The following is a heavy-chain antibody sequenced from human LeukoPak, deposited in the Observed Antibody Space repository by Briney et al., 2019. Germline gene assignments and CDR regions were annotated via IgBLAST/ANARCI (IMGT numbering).Heavy chain of an antibody. D-gene: IGHD4-17*01. V-gene: IGHV4-39*07. CDR2: IYYSGST. Sequence: SETLSLTCTVSGGSISSSSYYWGWIRQPPGKGLEWIGSIYYSGSTYYNPSLKSRVTISVDTSKNQFSLKLSSVTAADTAVYYCARTSPYGDKDYWGQGTLVTVSS. CDR1: GGSISSSSYY. CDR3: ARTSPYGDKDY. J-gene: IGHJ4*02.